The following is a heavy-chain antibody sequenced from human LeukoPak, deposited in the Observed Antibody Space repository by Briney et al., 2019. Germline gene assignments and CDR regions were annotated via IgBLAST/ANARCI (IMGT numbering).Heavy chain of an antibody. J-gene: IGHJ3*02. V-gene: IGHV4-59*01. CDR3: AREIDSGSYYDAFDI. D-gene: IGHD1-26*01. CDR1: GGSISSYY. CDR2: IYYSGST. Sequence: PSETQSLTCTVSGGSISSYYWSWIRQPPGKGLEWIGYIYYSGSTNYNPSLKSRVTISVDTSKNQFSLKLSSVTAADTAVYYCAREIDSGSYYDAFDIWGQGTMVTVSS.